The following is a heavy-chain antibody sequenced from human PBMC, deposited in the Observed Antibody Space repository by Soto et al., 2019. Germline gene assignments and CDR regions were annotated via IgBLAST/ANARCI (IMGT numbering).Heavy chain of an antibody. D-gene: IGHD2-2*01. J-gene: IGHJ6*02. Sequence: GESLKISFKGSGYSFTSYWIGWVRQMPGKGLEWMGIIYPGDSDTRYSPSFQGQVTISADKSISTAYLQWSSLKASDTAMYYCARPSTDYYYGMDVWGQGTTVTVSS. CDR2: IYPGDSDT. V-gene: IGHV5-51*01. CDR3: ARPSTDYYYGMDV. CDR1: GYSFTSYW.